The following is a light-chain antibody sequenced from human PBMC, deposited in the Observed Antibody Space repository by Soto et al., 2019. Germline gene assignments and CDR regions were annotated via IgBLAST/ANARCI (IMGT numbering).Light chain of an antibody. J-gene: IGKJ4*01. CDR2: GSS. CDR3: QQSYSTPLT. V-gene: IGKV1-39*01. Sequence: DIQMTQSPPSLSASXXXXXXXXXXASQTISDYLHWYQQKPGKAPTLLIYGSSSLQTGVPPRFSGSGSGTEFTLTISSLQPEDFATYYCQQSYSTPLTFGGGTKVDIK. CDR1: QTISDY.